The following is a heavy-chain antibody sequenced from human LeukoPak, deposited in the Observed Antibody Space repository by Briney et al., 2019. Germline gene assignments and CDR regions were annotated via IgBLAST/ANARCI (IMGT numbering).Heavy chain of an antibody. CDR2: INQDGSEK. V-gene: IGHV3-7*03. CDR1: GFTFSSFW. CDR3: ATGVSGTRDS. Sequence: PGRSLRLSCAASGFTFSSFWMSWVRQAPGRGLEWVANINQDGSEKYYVDSVKGRFTISRDNAQKSLSLQVNSLRAEDTAVYYCATGVSGTRDSWGQGTLVTVSS. D-gene: IGHD6-19*01. J-gene: IGHJ4*02.